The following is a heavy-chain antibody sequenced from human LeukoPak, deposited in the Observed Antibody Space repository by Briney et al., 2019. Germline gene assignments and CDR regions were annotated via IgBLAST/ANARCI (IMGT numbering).Heavy chain of an antibody. V-gene: IGHV1-58*02. CDR2: IVVGSGNT. Sequence: ASVKVSCKASGFTFTSSAMQWVRQARGQRLEWIGWIVVGSGNTNYAQKFQGRVTMTRDTSTSTVYMELSSLRSEDTAVYYCARAGIAAAGTGGVDYWGQGTLVTVSS. CDR3: ARAGIAAAGTGGVDY. J-gene: IGHJ4*02. CDR1: GFTFTSSA. D-gene: IGHD6-13*01.